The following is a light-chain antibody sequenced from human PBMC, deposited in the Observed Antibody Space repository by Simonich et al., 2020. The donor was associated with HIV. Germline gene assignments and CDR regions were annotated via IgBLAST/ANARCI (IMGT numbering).Light chain of an antibody. Sequence: EIVMTQFLATLSVSPGERATLSCRASQSISNNLAWYQQKPGQAPRLLTNGASTRATGIPARFSGSGSGTEFTLTISSMQSEDFAVYYCQQYSNWPPTFGQGTKVEIK. V-gene: IGKV3-15*01. CDR2: GAS. CDR3: QQYSNWPPT. CDR1: QSISNN. J-gene: IGKJ1*01.